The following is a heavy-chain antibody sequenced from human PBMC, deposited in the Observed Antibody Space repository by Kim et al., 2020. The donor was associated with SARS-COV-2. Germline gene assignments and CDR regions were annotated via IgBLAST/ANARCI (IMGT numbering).Heavy chain of an antibody. CDR2: IKERGSEQ. J-gene: IGHJ5*01. CDR3: VREGGREVDTGDS. Sequence: GGSLRLSCAASGFTFSKCWMSWVRQAPGKGLEWVANIKERGSEQYYMDSVKGRFTISRDNAKSSLYLQMNSLRVEDTAVYFCVREGGREVDTGDSW. D-gene: IGHD2-15*01. V-gene: IGHV3-7*01. CDR1: GFTFSKCW.